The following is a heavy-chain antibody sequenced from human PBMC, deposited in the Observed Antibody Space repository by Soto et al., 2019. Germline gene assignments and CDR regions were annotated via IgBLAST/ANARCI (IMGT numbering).Heavy chain of an antibody. Sequence: PGGSLRLSCAASGFTFSSYSMNWVRQAPGKGPEWVANIRQDGSDKYYVDSVKGRFTISRDNAKNTLYLQMNSLRAEDTAVYYCANSHSLVWFDPWGQGTLVTVS. V-gene: IGHV3-7*03. CDR2: IRQDGSDK. J-gene: IGHJ5*02. CDR1: GFTFSSYS. CDR3: ANSHSLVWFDP.